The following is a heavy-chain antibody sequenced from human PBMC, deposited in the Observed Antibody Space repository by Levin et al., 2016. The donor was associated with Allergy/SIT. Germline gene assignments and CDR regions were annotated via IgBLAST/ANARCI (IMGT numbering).Heavy chain of an antibody. CDR1: GFTVSSNY. D-gene: IGHD3-10*01. V-gene: IGHV3-53*01. CDR2: IYSGGRT. CDR3: ARAGGASGYYWYYFDY. Sequence: GESLKISCAASGFTVSSNYMSWVRQAPGKGLEWVSVIYSGGRTYYGDSVKGRFTISRDNSKNTLYLQMNSLRAEDTAVYYCARAGGASGYYWYYFDYWGQGTLVTVSS. J-gene: IGHJ4*02.